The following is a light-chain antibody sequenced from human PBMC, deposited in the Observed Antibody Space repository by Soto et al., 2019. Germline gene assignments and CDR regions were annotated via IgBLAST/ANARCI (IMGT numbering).Light chain of an antibody. V-gene: IGKV1-16*01. CDR2: AAS. Sequence: DIQMTQSPSSLSAVVGDRVTISCRASQTISTYLNWYQQRPGEAPKLLIFAASRLQSGVPSRFSGSGSGTEFTLTISSLQPDDFATFYCQQYNSYPWTFGQGTKVEIK. CDR3: QQYNSYPWT. J-gene: IGKJ1*01. CDR1: QTISTY.